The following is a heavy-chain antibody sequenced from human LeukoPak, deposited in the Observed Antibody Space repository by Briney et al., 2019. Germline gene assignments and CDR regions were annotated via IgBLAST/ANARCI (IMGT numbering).Heavy chain of an antibody. CDR1: GGTFSSYA. CDR2: IIPIFGTA. V-gene: IGHV1-69*05. CDR3: ARGGVIAAAGTPSQVFDY. Sequence: SVKVSCKASGGTFSSYAISWVRQAPGQGLEWMGGIIPIFGTANYAQKFQGRVTITTDESTSTAYMELSSLRSEDTAVYYCARGGVIAAAGTPSQVFDYWGQGTLVTVSS. D-gene: IGHD6-13*01. J-gene: IGHJ4*02.